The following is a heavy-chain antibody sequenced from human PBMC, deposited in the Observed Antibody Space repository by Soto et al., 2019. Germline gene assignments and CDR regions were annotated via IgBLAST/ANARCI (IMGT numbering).Heavy chain of an antibody. CDR2: IYFRGTT. CDR1: RVSITSYY. CDR3: ARMNYYDTSGYLCDY. Sequence: SGTLSLTCAVSRVSITSYYGSWIRHPPRKGLEWIGYIYFRGTTNYNPSLKSRVTMSADTSKNQFSLKLNSVTAADTAVYYCARMNYYDTSGYLCDYWGQGMMVTVS. D-gene: IGHD3-22*01. V-gene: IGHV4-59*01. J-gene: IGHJ4*02.